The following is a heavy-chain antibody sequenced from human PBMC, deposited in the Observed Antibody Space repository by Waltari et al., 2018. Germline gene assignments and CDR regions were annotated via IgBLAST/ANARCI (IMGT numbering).Heavy chain of an antibody. Sequence: EVQLVESGGGLVQPGESLRLSCRASGFTFSSSWMDWVRQAPGKGLEWVANIKPDGSETHYVDAVHGRFTISRDNAQNLLYLQMNSLRAEYAAVYYCSVSLNSWGQGTLVTVSS. J-gene: IGHJ4*02. CDR1: GFTFSSSW. V-gene: IGHV3-7*01. CDR2: IKPDGSET. CDR3: SVSLNS.